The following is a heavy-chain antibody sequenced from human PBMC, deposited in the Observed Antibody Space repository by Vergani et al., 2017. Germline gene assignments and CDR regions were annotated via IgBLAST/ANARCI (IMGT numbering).Heavy chain of an antibody. Sequence: QVQLQQWGAGLLKPSETLSLTCAVYGGSFSGYYWSWIRQPPGKGLEWIGEINHSGSTNYNPSLKSRVTMSVDTSKSQFSLKLSSVTAADTAVYYCARHAVGMGTTGHFDYWGQGTLVTVSS. J-gene: IGHJ4*02. CDR1: GGSFSGYY. CDR2: INHSGST. CDR3: ARHAVGMGTTGHFDY. V-gene: IGHV4-34*01. D-gene: IGHD1-1*01.